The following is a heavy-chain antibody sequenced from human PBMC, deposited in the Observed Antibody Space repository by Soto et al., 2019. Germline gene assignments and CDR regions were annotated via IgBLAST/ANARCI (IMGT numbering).Heavy chain of an antibody. Sequence: QVHLVESGGGVVQPGRSLRLACAASGFRFSGYGMQWVRQTPGKGLEWVGVIWYDGSKKYCADSVKGRFTISRDNSRNNVFLQMDSLGVEDTAVYYCATDIGGGSWYSLAYWGPGILVTVSS. CDR3: ATDIGGGSWYSLAY. CDR2: IWYDGSKK. J-gene: IGHJ4*02. D-gene: IGHD2-15*01. V-gene: IGHV3-33*03. CDR1: GFRFSGYG.